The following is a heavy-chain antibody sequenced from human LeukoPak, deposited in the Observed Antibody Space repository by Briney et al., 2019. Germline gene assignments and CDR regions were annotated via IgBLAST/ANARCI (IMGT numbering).Heavy chain of an antibody. CDR2: TYWNDDK. Sequence: KVSGPTLVNPTQTLTLTCTFSGFSLSTSGVGVGWIRQPPGKALEWLALTYWNDDKRYSPSLKSRLTITKDTSKNQVVLTMTNMDPVDTATYYCAHRRGIGINYDAFDIWGQGTMVTVSS. CDR1: GFSLSTSGVG. D-gene: IGHD3-10*01. V-gene: IGHV2-5*01. J-gene: IGHJ3*02. CDR3: AHRRGIGINYDAFDI.